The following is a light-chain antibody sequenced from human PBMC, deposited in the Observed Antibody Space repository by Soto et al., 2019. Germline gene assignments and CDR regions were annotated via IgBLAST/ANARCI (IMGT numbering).Light chain of an antibody. CDR1: QSVSSH. CDR3: QHYNSYSEA. J-gene: IGKJ1*01. V-gene: IGKV3-15*01. Sequence: EIVMTQSPATLSVSPGEGATVSCRASQSVSSHLAWYQHKPGQAPRLLFYDASTRATGIPARFSGSGSGTDFTLTISSLQPDDFATYYCQHYNSYSEAFGQGTKVDIK. CDR2: DAS.